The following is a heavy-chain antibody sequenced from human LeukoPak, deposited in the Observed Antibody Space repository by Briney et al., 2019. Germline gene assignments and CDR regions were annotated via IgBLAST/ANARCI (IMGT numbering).Heavy chain of an antibody. J-gene: IGHJ4*02. D-gene: IGHD6-19*01. CDR1: GGSISSSSYY. V-gene: IGHV4-39*07. CDR3: ARSRASSGPIYYFDY. Sequence: PSETLSLTCTVSGGSISSSSYYWGWIRQPPGKGLEWIGSIYYSGSTYYNPSLKSRVTISVDTSKNQFSLKLSSVTAADTAVYYCARSRASSGPIYYFDYWGQGTLVTVSS. CDR2: IYYSGST.